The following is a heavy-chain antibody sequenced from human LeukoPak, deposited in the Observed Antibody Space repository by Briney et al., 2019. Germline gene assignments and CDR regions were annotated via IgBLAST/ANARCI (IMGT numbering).Heavy chain of an antibody. J-gene: IGHJ6*02. D-gene: IGHD6-6*01. CDR1: GFTLSGYD. Sequence: SGGSLRLSCAASGFTLSGYDIHWVRQAIGKGLDWASGIGSAGDKYHAGSERGRFTISRENAENFVYLQMNGLRAEDTAIYYCVRAKRETSTRPWTSGMDVWGQGTTVTVSS. CDR3: VRAKRETSTRPWTSGMDV. V-gene: IGHV3-13*01. CDR2: IGSAGDK.